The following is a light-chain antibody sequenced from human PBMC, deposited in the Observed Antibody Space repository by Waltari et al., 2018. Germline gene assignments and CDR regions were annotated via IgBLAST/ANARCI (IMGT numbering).Light chain of an antibody. Sequence: EVVVTQSPATLSVSPGERAILPCRASQSVSSNLAWYQQKPGQAPRLLILGASARAIGIPARFSGSGSGTEFTLTISSLQSEDFAVYYCQQYNGWPPWTFGQGTRVEIK. CDR3: QQYNGWPPWT. CDR1: QSVSSN. CDR2: GAS. J-gene: IGKJ1*01. V-gene: IGKV3-15*01.